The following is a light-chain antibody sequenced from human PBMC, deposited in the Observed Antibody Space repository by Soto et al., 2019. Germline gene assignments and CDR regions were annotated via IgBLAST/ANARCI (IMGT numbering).Light chain of an antibody. J-gene: IGLJ1*01. Sequence: QSVLTQPPSASGSAGQSVTISCTGPTNDVGGFNYVSWYQQHPGRVPKLIIYEVDKRPSGVPDRFSGSKSGNTASLTVSGLQADDEANYYCTSSAGNSNYVFGTGTKVTVL. CDR3: TSSAGNSNYV. CDR1: TNDVGGFNY. CDR2: EVD. V-gene: IGLV2-8*01.